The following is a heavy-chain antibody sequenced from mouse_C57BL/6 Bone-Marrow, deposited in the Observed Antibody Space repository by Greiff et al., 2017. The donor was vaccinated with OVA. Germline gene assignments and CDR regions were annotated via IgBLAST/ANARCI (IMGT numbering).Heavy chain of an antibody. CDR3: ARRPYYYGSSYGYWYFDV. V-gene: IGHV5-12*01. Sequence: DVKLVESGGGLVQPGGSLKLSCAASGFTFSDYYMYWVRQTPEKRLEWVAYISNGGGSTYYPDTVKGRFTISRDNAKNTLYLQMSRLKSEDTAMYYCARRPYYYGSSYGYWYFDVWGTGTTVTVSS. CDR1: GFTFSDYY. D-gene: IGHD1-1*01. J-gene: IGHJ1*03. CDR2: ISNGGGST.